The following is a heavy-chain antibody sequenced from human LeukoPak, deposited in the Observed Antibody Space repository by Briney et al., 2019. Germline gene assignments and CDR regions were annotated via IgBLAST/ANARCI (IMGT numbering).Heavy chain of an antibody. CDR3: AKDVGYCSGGSSWCYFDY. CDR2: ISYDGSNK. J-gene: IGHJ4*02. Sequence: PGRSLRLPCAAAGFIFSSYGMHWGRQAPGKGREWGAVISYDGSNKYYADSVKGRFTISRDNSKNTLYLQMNSLRAEDTAVYYCAKDVGYCSGGSSWCYFDYWGQGTLVTVSS. CDR1: GFIFSSYG. V-gene: IGHV3-30*18. D-gene: IGHD2-15*01.